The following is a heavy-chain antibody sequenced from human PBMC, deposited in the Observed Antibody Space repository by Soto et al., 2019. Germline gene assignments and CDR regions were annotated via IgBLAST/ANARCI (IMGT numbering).Heavy chain of an antibody. CDR3: ASTVAAAGTFIFDY. CDR1: GGSISSYY. D-gene: IGHD6-13*01. CDR2: IYYSGST. Sequence: SETLSLTCTVSGGSISSYYWSWIRQPPGKGLEWIWYIYYSGSTNYNPSLKSRVTISVDTSKNQFSLKLSSVTAADTAVYYCASTVAAAGTFIFDYWGQGTLVTVSP. V-gene: IGHV4-59*01. J-gene: IGHJ4*02.